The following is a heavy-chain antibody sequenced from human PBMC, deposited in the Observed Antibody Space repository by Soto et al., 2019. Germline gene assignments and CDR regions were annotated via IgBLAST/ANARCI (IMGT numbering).Heavy chain of an antibody. Sequence: PGGSLRLSCAASGFTFSSYAMSWVRQAPGKGLEWVSAISGSGGSTYYADSVKGRFTISRDNSKNTLYLQMNSLRAEDTAVYYCAKSDYYGSGSYYPYGMDVWGQGTTVTVSS. D-gene: IGHD3-10*01. CDR3: AKSDYYGSGSYYPYGMDV. V-gene: IGHV3-23*01. J-gene: IGHJ6*02. CDR1: GFTFSSYA. CDR2: ISGSGGST.